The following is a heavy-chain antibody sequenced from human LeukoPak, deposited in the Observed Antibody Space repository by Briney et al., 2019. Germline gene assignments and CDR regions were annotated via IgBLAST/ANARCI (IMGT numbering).Heavy chain of an antibody. V-gene: IGHV5-51*01. CDR1: GYSFTNNW. CDR3: ARVSLASSIAALCFDY. D-gene: IGHD6-6*01. Sequence: NRGESLKISCKGSGYSFTNNWIGWVRQMPGKGLEWMGIIYPGDSDTRYSPSFQGQVTISADKSISTAYLQWSSLRASDTAMYYCARVSLASSIAALCFDYWGQGTLVTVSS. J-gene: IGHJ4*02. CDR2: IYPGDSDT.